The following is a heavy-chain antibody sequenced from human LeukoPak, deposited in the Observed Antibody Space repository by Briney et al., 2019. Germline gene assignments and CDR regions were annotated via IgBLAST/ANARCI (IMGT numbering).Heavy chain of an antibody. CDR2: ISSSSSYI. V-gene: IGHV3-21*01. CDR1: GFTFSSYS. CDR3: ARDHGMRKTNFWFDP. D-gene: IGHD1-1*01. J-gene: IGHJ5*02. Sequence: GGSLRLSCAASGFTFSSYSINWVRQAPGKGLEWVSSISSSSSYIYYADSVKGRFTISRDNAKNSLYLQMNSLRAEDTAVYYCARDHGMRKTNFWFDPWGQGTLVTVSS.